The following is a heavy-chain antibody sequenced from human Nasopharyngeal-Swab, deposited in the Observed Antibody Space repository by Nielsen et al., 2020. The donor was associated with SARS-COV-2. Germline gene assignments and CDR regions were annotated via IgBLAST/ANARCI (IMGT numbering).Heavy chain of an antibody. V-gene: IGHV3-53*01. J-gene: IGHJ6*03. D-gene: IGHD3-9*01. Sequence: WIRQPPGKGLEWVSVIYSGGSTNYADSVKGRFTISRDNSKNTLYLQMNSLRAEDTAVYYCARTQYYDILTGYYYYYYCMDVWGKGTTVTVSS. CDR3: ARTQYYDILTGYYYYYYCMDV. CDR2: IYSGGST.